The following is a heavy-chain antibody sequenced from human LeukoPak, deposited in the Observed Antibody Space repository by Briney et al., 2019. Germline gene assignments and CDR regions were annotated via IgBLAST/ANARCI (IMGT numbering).Heavy chain of an antibody. CDR3: ARAFQAEVYGMDV. V-gene: IGHV3-21*01. CDR2: ISSSSSYI. Sequence: SGGSLRLSCAASGFTFSSYSMNWVRQAPGKGLEWVSSISSSSSYIYYADSVKGRFTISRDNAKNSLYLQMNSLRAEDTAVCYCARAFQAEVYGMDVWGQGTTVTVSS. J-gene: IGHJ6*02. CDR1: GFTFSSYS.